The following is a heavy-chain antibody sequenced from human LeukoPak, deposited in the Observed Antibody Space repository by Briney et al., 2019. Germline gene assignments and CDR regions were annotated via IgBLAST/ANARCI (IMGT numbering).Heavy chain of an antibody. CDR3: ARALIGLNDY. D-gene: IGHD2/OR15-2a*01. Sequence: PSETLSLTCAVYGGSFSGYYWSWIRQPPGKGLEWIGEINHSGSTNYNPSLKSRVTISVDTSKNQFSLKLSSVTAADTAVYYCARALIGLNDYWGQGTLVTVSS. CDR1: GGSFSGYY. V-gene: IGHV4-34*01. J-gene: IGHJ4*02. CDR2: INHSGST.